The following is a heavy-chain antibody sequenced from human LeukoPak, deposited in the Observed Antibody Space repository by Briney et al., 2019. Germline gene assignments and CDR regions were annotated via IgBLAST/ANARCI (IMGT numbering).Heavy chain of an antibody. D-gene: IGHD3-10*01. CDR3: AKDIGRFGELCDY. J-gene: IGHJ4*02. CDR1: GFTFDDYA. Sequence: GRSLRLSCAAFGFTFDDYAMHWVRQAPGKGLEWVSGISWNSGSIGYADSVKGRFTISRDNAKNSLYLQMNSLRAEDTALYYCAKDIGRFGELCDYWGQGTLVTVSS. CDR2: ISWNSGSI. V-gene: IGHV3-9*01.